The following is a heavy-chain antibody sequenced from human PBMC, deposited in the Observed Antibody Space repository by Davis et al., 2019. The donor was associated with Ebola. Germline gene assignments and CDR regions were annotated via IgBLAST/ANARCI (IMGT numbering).Heavy chain of an antibody. CDR3: ARDEFDF. J-gene: IGHJ4*02. V-gene: IGHV1-3*04. CDR1: GFTFTSYA. CDR2: INTGNGYT. Sequence: GESLKISCAASGFTFTSYAMHWVRQAPGQRLEWMGWINTGNGYTEYSQKFQGRFTITRDTSATTAYLEVSSLTSEDMAVYYCARDEFDFWGQGTLVTVSS.